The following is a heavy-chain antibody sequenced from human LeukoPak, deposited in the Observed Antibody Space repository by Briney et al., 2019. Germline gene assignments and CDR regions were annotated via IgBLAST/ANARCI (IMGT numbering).Heavy chain of an antibody. J-gene: IGHJ4*02. CDR1: GYSISSGYY. CDR2: IYHSGST. CDR3: ARLGGSSWYVNY. Sequence: SETLSLTCTVSGYSISSGYYWGWIRQPPGKGLEWIGSIYHSGSTYYNPSLKSRVTISVDTSKNQFSLKLSSVTAADTTVYYYARLGGSSWYVNYWGQGTLVTVSS. V-gene: IGHV4-38-2*02. D-gene: IGHD6-13*01.